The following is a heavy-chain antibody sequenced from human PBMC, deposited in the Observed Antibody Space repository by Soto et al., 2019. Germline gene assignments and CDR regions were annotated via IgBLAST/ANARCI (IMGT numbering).Heavy chain of an antibody. CDR3: TRAGRGDVRYFDY. CDR2: IRSKAYGGTT. CDR1: GFSFGDDT. V-gene: IGHV3-49*04. J-gene: IGHJ4*02. D-gene: IGHD4-17*01. Sequence: EVQLVESGGGLVQPGRSLRLSCTASGFSFGDDTMSWVRQAPGKGLEWVGFIRSKAYGGTTQYAASVKGRFTISRHDSKPIAYLQMNGLKTEDTAVYFCTRAGRGDVRYFDYWGQGTLVTVSS.